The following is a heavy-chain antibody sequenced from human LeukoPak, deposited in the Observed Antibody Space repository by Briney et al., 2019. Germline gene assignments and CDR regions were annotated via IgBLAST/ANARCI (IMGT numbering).Heavy chain of an antibody. CDR1: GGTFSSYA. CDR2: IIPIFGTA. V-gene: IGHV1-69*05. CDR3: ARGPLPYYYDSSGYYYELDY. Sequence: ASVKVSCKASGGTFSSYAISWVRQAPGQGLEWMGRIIPIFGTANYAQKFQGRVTITTDESTSTAYMELSSLRSEDTAVYYCARGPLPYYYDSSGYYYELDYWGQGTLVTVSS. D-gene: IGHD3-22*01. J-gene: IGHJ4*02.